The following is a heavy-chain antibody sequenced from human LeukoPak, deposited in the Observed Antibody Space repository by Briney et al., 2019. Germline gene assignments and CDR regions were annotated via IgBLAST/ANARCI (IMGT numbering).Heavy chain of an antibody. Sequence: GGSLRLSCVASGFTFSTYSMNWVRQAPGKGLEWVSYISGSSGTIYYADSVKGRSTISRDNAKNSLYLQMLSLRAKDTAVYYCARRSEFGVLYYMDIWGKGTTVTVSS. CDR1: GFTFSTYS. D-gene: IGHD3-16*01. J-gene: IGHJ6*03. CDR3: ARRSEFGVLYYMDI. V-gene: IGHV3-48*01. CDR2: ISGSSGTI.